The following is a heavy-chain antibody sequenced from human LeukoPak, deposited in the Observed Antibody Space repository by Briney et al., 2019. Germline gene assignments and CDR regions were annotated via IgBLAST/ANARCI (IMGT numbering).Heavy chain of an antibody. V-gene: IGHV3-33*01. Sequence: PGGSLRLSCAASGFTFSSYGMHWVRQAPGEGLEWVAVIWYDGSSKYYADSVKGRFTISRDNSKNTLYLQMNSLRAEDTAVYYCARFDYPVYYYGMDVWGQGTTVTVSS. CDR3: ARFDYPVYYYGMDV. J-gene: IGHJ6*02. CDR2: IWYDGSSK. CDR1: GFTFSSYG. D-gene: IGHD3-9*01.